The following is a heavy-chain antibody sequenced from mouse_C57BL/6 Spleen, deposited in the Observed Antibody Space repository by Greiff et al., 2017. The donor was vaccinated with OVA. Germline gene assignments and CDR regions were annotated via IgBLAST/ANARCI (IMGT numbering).Heavy chain of an antibody. CDR2: IYPGSGNT. Sequence: VQLQQSGPELVKPGASVKISCKASGYSFTSYYIHWVKQRPGQGLEWIGWIYPGSGNTKYNEKFKGKATLTADTSSSTAYMQLSSLTSEDSAVYYCATSDSSGYLGYWGQGTTLTVSS. CDR3: ATSDSSGYLGY. J-gene: IGHJ2*01. D-gene: IGHD3-2*02. CDR1: GYSFTSYY. V-gene: IGHV1-66*01.